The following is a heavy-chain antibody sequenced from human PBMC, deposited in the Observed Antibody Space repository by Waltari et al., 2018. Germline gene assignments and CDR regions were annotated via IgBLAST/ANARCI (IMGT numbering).Heavy chain of an antibody. J-gene: IGHJ4*02. Sequence: QVQLVESGGGVVQPGRSLRLSCAASGFTFSSYAMHWVRQAPGKGLEWVAVISYDGSNKYYADSVKGRFTISRDNSKNTLYLQMNSLRAEDTAVYYCARDRFRQQKSQGFDYWGQGTLVTVSS. V-gene: IGHV3-30-3*01. CDR2: ISYDGSNK. CDR1: GFTFSSYA. D-gene: IGHD6-13*01. CDR3: ARDRFRQQKSQGFDY.